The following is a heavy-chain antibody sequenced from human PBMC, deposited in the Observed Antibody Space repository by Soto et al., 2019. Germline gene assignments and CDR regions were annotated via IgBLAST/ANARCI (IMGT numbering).Heavy chain of an antibody. V-gene: IGHV4-31*03. Sequence: SETLSLTCTVSGGSISSGGYYWSWIRQHPGKGLEWIGYIYYSGSTYYNPSLKSRATISVDTSKNQFSLKLSSVTAADTAVYYCARVPSPDFGGVIVQGYWGQGTLVTVSS. CDR1: GGSISSGGYY. D-gene: IGHD3-16*02. J-gene: IGHJ4*02. CDR2: IYYSGST. CDR3: ARVPSPDFGGVIVQGY.